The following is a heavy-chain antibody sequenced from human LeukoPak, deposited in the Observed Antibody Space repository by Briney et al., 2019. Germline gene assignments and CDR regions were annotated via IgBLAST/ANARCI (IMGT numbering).Heavy chain of an antibody. CDR2: IYYSGST. Sequence: SETLSLTCTVSGGSISSGSYYWSWIRQPPGKGLEWIGYIYYSGSTNYNPSLKSRVTISVDTSKNQFSLKLSSVTAADTAVYYCARDSSSWYGNYFDYWGQGTLVTVSS. D-gene: IGHD6-13*01. V-gene: IGHV4-61*01. CDR1: GGSISSGSYY. CDR3: ARDSSSWYGNYFDY. J-gene: IGHJ4*02.